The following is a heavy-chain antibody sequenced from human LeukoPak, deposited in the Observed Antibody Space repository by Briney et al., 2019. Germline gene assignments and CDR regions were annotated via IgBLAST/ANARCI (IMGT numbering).Heavy chain of an antibody. D-gene: IGHD6-13*01. Sequence: GGSLRLSCAASGFTVSRNYMSWVRQAPGKGLEWVSDIYIGGSTYYADSVKGRFTISRDNSKNTPYLQMNRLRAEDTAVYYCARVNLDYSSSWYGWFDPWGQGTLVTVSS. CDR1: GFTVSRNY. J-gene: IGHJ5*02. CDR3: ARVNLDYSSSWYGWFDP. V-gene: IGHV3-53*01. CDR2: IYIGGST.